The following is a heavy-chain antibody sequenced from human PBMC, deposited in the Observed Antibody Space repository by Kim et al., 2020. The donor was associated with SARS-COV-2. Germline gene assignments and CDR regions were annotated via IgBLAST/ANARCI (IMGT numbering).Heavy chain of an antibody. V-gene: IGHV3-74*01. CDR1: GFTFSSYW. J-gene: IGHJ4*02. CDR3: AAALRDY. D-gene: IGHD6-13*01. CDR2: IKSDGGTT. Sequence: GGSLRLSCAASGFTFSSYWMHWVRQAPGKGLVWVSHIKSDGGTTSYADSVKGRFTISRDNAKNTLYLQMNSLRAEDTAVYYCAAALRDYWGQGTLVAVSS.